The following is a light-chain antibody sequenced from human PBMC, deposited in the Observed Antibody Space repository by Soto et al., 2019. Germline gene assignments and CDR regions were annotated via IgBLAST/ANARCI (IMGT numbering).Light chain of an antibody. V-gene: IGKV3-15*01. CDR2: DTS. CDR3: QQYVHWPPGA. J-gene: IGKJ1*01. Sequence: EIAVTQSPATLSVSPGERVTLSCRASQSVSSSLAWYQQRPGQAPRLLIYDTSTRAAGIAARFSGSGSGTEFTLTISSLKSEDSAVYYCQQYVHWPPGAFGQGTKVDIK. CDR1: QSVSSS.